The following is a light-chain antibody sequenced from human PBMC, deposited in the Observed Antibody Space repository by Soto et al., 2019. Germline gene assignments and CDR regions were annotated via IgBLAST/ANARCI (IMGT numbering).Light chain of an antibody. CDR1: QYMTRTY. CDR2: GAS. Sequence: EIVLMQSPGTLSLSPGERATLSCRASQYMTRTYIAWYQQKPGQAPRLLIYGASNRATGIPDKFSGSGSGADYSLTISRLEPEDSAVYYCHQYDKAPQTFGQGTKVEIK. J-gene: IGKJ2*01. V-gene: IGKV3-20*01. CDR3: HQYDKAPQT.